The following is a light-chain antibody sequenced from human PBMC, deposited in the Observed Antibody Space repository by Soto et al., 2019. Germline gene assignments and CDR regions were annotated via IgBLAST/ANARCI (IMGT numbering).Light chain of an antibody. Sequence: QAVVTQEPSLTVSPGGTVTLTCTSSSGAVTSDNYPNWFQQKPGQAPRSLIYSTNSRHSWTPARFSGSLLGGKAALTLSYVQPEDEAEYYCLLYFGGAQVFGGGTKVTVL. CDR1: SGAVTSDNY. J-gene: IGLJ3*02. V-gene: IGLV7-43*01. CDR3: LLYFGGAQV. CDR2: STN.